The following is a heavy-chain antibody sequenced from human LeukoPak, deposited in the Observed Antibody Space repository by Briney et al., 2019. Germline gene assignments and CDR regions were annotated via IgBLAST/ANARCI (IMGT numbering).Heavy chain of an antibody. CDR2: IIPIFGTA. V-gene: IGHV1-69*05. Sequence: SVKVSCKASGGTFSRYAISQVRQAPGQGLEWMGRIIPIFGTANYAQKFQGRVTITTDESTSTAYLELSSLRSEDTAVYYCATRYCSSTSCYLNYYFYYMDVWGKGTTVTVSS. J-gene: IGHJ6*03. CDR3: ATRYCSSTSCYLNYYFYYMDV. D-gene: IGHD2-2*01. CDR1: GGTFSRYA.